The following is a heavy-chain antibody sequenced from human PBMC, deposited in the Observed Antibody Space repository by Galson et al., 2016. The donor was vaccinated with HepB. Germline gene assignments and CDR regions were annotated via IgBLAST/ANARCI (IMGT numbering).Heavy chain of an antibody. V-gene: IGHV1-69*13. CDR1: GGTFSSYD. Sequence: SVKVSCKASGGTFSSYDISWVRQAPGQGLEWMGGIIPIYGTTNFAQKFQGRVTITADESMTTAYMELSSLTSEDSAIYYCARDKEDYVDGGGYNYFDPWGQGTLVTVSS. CDR3: ARDKEDYVDGGGYNYFDP. D-gene: IGHD4-17*01. CDR2: IIPIYGTT. J-gene: IGHJ5*02.